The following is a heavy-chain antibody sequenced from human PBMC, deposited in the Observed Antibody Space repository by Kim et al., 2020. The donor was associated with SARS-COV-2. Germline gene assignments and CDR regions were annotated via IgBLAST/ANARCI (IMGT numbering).Heavy chain of an antibody. CDR3: ARFGRGGLLQLFDY. V-gene: IGHV4-38-2*02. CDR1: GYSISSGYY. J-gene: IGHJ4*02. Sequence: SETLSLTCTVSGYSISSGYYWGWIRQPPGKGLEWIGSISHGGSTYHTPPLKSRVTISVDTSKNQFSLKLSSVTAADTAVYYCARFGRGGLLQLFDYWGQGTLVTVSS. D-gene: IGHD3-9*01. CDR2: ISHGGST.